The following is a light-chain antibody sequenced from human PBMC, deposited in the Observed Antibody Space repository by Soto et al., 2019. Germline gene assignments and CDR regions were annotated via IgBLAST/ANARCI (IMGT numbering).Light chain of an antibody. J-gene: IGKJ1*01. CDR2: GAS. CDR1: RSVSSRY. CDR3: QQYGNTPWT. V-gene: IGKV3-20*01. Sequence: EIVLTQSPGTLSLSPGERATLSCRASRSVSSRYLAWYQQKPGQAPRLLIYGASSRATGIPDRFSGSGSGTDFTLTISRLEPEDFAVFYCQQYGNTPWTFGQGTKVEIK.